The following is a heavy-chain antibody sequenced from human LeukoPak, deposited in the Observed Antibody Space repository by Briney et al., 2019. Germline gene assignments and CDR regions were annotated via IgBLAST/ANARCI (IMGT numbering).Heavy chain of an antibody. J-gene: IGHJ4*02. CDR1: GFTFSSYG. CDR3: ARGLAAAGTNTDY. V-gene: IGHV3-30*03. D-gene: IGHD6-13*01. Sequence: GGSLRLSCAASGFTFSSYGMHWVRQAPGKGLEWVAVISYDGSNKYYADSVKGRFTISRDNAKNSLYLQMNSLRAEDTAVYYCARGLAAAGTNTDYWGQGTLVTVSS. CDR2: ISYDGSNK.